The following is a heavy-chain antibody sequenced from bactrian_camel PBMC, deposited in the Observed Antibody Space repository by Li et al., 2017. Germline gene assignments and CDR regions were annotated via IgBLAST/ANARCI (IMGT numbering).Heavy chain of an antibody. CDR3: VADTTCRVGCMVLADAADWPI. CDR1: QYITSSHY. CDR2: IARDGRI. J-gene: IGHJ4*01. Sequence: QVQLVESGGGLVQPGGSLRLSCAASQYITSSHYMGWFRQAPGKEREGVATIARDGRICNADSVVDRFTISKDSGTLNLRMNNLRSEDTAMYYCVADTTCRVGCMVLADAADWPIWGQGTQVTVS. D-gene: IGHD3*01. V-gene: IGHV3S53*01.